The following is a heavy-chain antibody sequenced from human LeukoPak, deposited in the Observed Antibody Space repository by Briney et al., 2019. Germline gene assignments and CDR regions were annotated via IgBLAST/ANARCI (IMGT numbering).Heavy chain of an antibody. CDR2: IIPIFGTA. CDR3: ARGDLRGYSYGYYYGMDV. Sequence: GASVKVSCKASGGTFSSYAISWVRQAPGQGLEWMGGIIPIFGTANYAQKFQGRVTITADESTSTAYMELSSLRSEDTAVYYCARGDLRGYSYGYYYGMDVWGQGTTVTDSS. CDR1: GGTFSSYA. D-gene: IGHD5-18*01. V-gene: IGHV1-69*13. J-gene: IGHJ6*02.